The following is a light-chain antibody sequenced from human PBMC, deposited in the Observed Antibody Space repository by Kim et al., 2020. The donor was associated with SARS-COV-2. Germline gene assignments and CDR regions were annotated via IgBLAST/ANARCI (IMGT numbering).Light chain of an antibody. CDR3: QQYSSYSRT. J-gene: IGKJ1*01. Sequence: ASVGDGVTITCRASQSVSTWLAWYQQRPGKAPNLLIYKASTLETGVPSRFSGSGSGTEFTLTISCLQPDDFATYYCQQYSSYSRTFGQGTKVDIK. CDR1: QSVSTW. CDR2: KAS. V-gene: IGKV1-5*03.